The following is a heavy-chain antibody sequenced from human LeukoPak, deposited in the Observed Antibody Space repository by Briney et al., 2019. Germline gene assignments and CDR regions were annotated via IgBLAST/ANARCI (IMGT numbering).Heavy chain of an antibody. CDR1: GGSISSSIYY. Sequence: SETLSLTCSVSGGSISSSIYYWGWIRQPPGKGLEWIGSIYCSGSTYYNPSPKSRVTISVDTSKNQFSLKLRSVSAPGTALYYCARRLGGSGSYYYWGQGTLVTVSS. D-gene: IGHD3-10*01. CDR2: IYCSGST. V-gene: IGHV4-39*01. CDR3: ARRLGGSGSYYY. J-gene: IGHJ4*02.